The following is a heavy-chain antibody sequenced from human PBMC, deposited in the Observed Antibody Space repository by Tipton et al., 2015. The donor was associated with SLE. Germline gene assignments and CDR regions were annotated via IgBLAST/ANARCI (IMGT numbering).Heavy chain of an antibody. J-gene: IGHJ4*02. Sequence: TLSLTCTVSGGSISSSSYYWGWIRQPPGKGLEWIGSIYYSGSTYYNPSLKSRVTISVDTSKNQFSLKLSSVTAADTATYFCARSTSAWVDYWGKGTLVTVSS. D-gene: IGHD1-26*01. CDR2: IYYSGST. CDR1: GGSISSSSYY. CDR3: ARSTSAWVDY. V-gene: IGHV4-39*07.